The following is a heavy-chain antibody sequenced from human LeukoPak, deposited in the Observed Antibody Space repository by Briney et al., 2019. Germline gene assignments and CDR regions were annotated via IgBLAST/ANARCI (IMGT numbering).Heavy chain of an antibody. CDR3: AKVRVVGDYNWFFDL. V-gene: IGHV3-23*01. D-gene: IGHD4-17*01. CDR1: GFTFSSYA. J-gene: IGHJ2*01. Sequence: GGPLRLSCAASGFTFSSYAMSCVRQAPGKGLEWVSAIVGSGASTYYADSVKGRFTISRDNSKNTLHLQMNSLRAEDTAIYHCAKVRVVGDYNWFFDLWGRGTLVTVSS. CDR2: IVGSGAST.